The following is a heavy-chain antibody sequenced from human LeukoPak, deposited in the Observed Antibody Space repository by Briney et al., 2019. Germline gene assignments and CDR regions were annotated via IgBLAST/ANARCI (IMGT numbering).Heavy chain of an antibody. J-gene: IGHJ6*02. CDR1: GFTFSIYG. CDR3: AKGALYGSGSYYNGMDV. V-gene: IGHV3-30*18. Sequence: GGSLRLSCLASGFTFSIYGMHWVRQAPGKGLERVALISRDGSEKYYADSVKGRFTISRDNSKNTLYPQMNSLRAEDTAVYYCAKGALYGSGSYYNGMDVWGQGITVTVSS. CDR2: ISRDGSEK. D-gene: IGHD3-10*01.